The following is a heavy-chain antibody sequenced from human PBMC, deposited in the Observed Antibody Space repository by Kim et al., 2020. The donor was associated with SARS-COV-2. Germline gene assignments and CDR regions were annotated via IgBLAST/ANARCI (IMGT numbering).Heavy chain of an antibody. J-gene: IGHJ4*02. Sequence: GGSLRLSCAASGFTFSSYGMHWVRQAPGKGLEWVAVISYDGSNKYYADSVKGRFTISRDNSKNTLYLQMNSLRAEDTAVYYCARDPSVRGVISESDYWGQGTLVTVSS. CDR3: ARDPSVRGVISESDY. CDR2: ISYDGSNK. D-gene: IGHD3-10*01. V-gene: IGHV3-33*05. CDR1: GFTFSSYG.